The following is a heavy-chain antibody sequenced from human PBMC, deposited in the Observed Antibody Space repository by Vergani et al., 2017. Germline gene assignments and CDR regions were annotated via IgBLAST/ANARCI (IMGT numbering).Heavy chain of an antibody. CDR1: GFSFTTYA. Sequence: EVQLLESGGDLVQPGGSLRLSCAASGFSFTTYAMSWVRQAPGKGLEWVSTINTIGDYTRYGDSVTGRFTISRDKSKSTLYLQMNSLRAEDTAICCCAKGGWIYGFDSWGKGTLVIVS. CDR2: INTIGDYT. D-gene: IGHD3-16*01. CDR3: AKGGWIYGFDS. V-gene: IGHV3-23*01. J-gene: IGHJ5*01.